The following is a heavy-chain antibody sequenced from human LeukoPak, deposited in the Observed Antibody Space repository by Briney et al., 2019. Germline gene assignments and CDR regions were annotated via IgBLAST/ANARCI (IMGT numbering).Heavy chain of an antibody. CDR1: GYTLTELS. CDR3: ATGSHYSNYGYFDY. Sequence: APVKVSCKVSGYTLTELSMHWVRQAPGKGLEWMGGFDPEDGETIYAQKFQGRVTMTEDTSTDTAYMELSSLRSEDTAVYYCATGSHYSNYGYFDYWGQGTLVTVSS. D-gene: IGHD4-11*01. V-gene: IGHV1-24*01. J-gene: IGHJ4*02. CDR2: FDPEDGET.